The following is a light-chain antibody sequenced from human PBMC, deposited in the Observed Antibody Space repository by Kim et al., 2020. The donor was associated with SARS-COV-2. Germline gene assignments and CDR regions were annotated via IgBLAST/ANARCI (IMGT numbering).Light chain of an antibody. CDR3: QQYNNWPPLT. CDR1: QSVSSD. J-gene: IGKJ4*01. V-gene: IGKV3-15*01. CDR2: GAS. Sequence: EIVMTQSPATLSLSPGDRATLSCRASQSVSSDLAWYQQKPGQAPRLLIYGASTRATGIPARFIGSGSGTEFTLTISSLQSEDFALYYCQQYNNWPPLTFGGGTKVDIK.